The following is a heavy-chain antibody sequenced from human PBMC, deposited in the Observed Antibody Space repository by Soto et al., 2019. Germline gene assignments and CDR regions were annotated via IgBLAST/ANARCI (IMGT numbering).Heavy chain of an antibody. CDR3: AKGPLYGDYVSG. CDR1: GFTFSSDA. CDR2: ISGSGGTT. J-gene: IGHJ4*02. V-gene: IGHV3-23*01. D-gene: IGHD4-17*01. Sequence: EVQLLESGGGLVQPGGSLRLSCAASGFTFSSDAMSWVRQAPGKGLEWVSTISGSGGTTYYADSVKGRVTISRDNSKNTLYLQMNSRRAEDTAVYYCAKGPLYGDYVSGWGQGTLVTVSS.